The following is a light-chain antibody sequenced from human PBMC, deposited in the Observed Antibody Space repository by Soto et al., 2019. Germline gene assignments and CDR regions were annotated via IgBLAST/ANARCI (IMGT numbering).Light chain of an antibody. CDR2: AAS. V-gene: IGKV1-27*01. J-gene: IGKJ1*01. CDR3: QKYSSAPRT. Sequence: DIQMTQSPSSLSASVGDRVTITCRASHVISNYVAWYQQKPGKVPKLLIFAASNLQSGVPSRFSGSGSGTDFTLTISSLQPEDVATYYCQKYSSAPRTFGQGTKVEIK. CDR1: HVISNY.